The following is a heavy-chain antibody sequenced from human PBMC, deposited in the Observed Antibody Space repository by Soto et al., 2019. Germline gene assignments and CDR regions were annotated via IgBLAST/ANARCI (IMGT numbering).Heavy chain of an antibody. CDR2: IRKKSNNFTT. CDR3: TRDRSIPAAGRTGYYYYMDV. Sequence: EVQLRESGGGLVQPGGSLKLSCETSEFTFSDHYMDWVRQAPGKGLEWVGRIRKKSNNFTTEYAASVGGRFTISRDDSKNSLFLQMSGLKTDDTAVYFCTRDRSIPAAGRTGYYYYMDVWGKGTTVTVSS. CDR1: EFTFSDHY. J-gene: IGHJ6*03. V-gene: IGHV3-72*01. D-gene: IGHD3-9*01.